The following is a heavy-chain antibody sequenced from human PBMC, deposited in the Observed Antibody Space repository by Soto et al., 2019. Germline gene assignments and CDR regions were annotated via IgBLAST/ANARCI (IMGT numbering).Heavy chain of an antibody. Sequence: ASVKVSCKASGYTFTSYDINWVRQATGQGLEWMGWMNPNSGNTGYAQKFQGRVTMTRNTSISTAYMELSSLRSEDTAVYYCAREGEMTRLGYYYYRDVGGKGTTVTFSS. J-gene: IGHJ6*03. CDR1: GYTFTSYD. V-gene: IGHV1-8*01. D-gene: IGHD3-16*01. CDR2: MNPNSGNT. CDR3: AREGEMTRLGYYYYRDV.